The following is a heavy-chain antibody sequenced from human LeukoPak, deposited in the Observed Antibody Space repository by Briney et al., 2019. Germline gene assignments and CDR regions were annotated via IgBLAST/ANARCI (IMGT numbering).Heavy chain of an antibody. CDR3: AKELSGTNDFWSGSVYYYYGMDV. CDR1: GFTFSSYG. D-gene: IGHD3-3*01. J-gene: IGHJ6*02. CDR2: ISYDGSNK. Sequence: PGGSLRLSCAASGFTFSSYGMHWVRQAPGKGLEWVAVISYDGSNKYYADSVKGRFPISRDNSKNPLYLQMNSLRDEDTAVYYCAKELSGTNDFWSGSVYYYYGMDVWGQGTTVTVSS. V-gene: IGHV3-30*18.